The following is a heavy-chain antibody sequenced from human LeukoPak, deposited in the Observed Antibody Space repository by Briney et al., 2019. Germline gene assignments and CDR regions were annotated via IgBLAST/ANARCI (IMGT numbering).Heavy chain of an antibody. Sequence: GGSLRPSCAASGFTFSSYGMHWVRQAPGKGLEWVAFIRYDGSNKYYADSVKGRFTISRDNSKNTLYLQMNSLRAEDTAVYYCAKDGLVVVPAAPLGWFDPGGQGTLVTVSS. V-gene: IGHV3-30*02. J-gene: IGHJ5*02. CDR2: IRYDGSNK. CDR1: GFTFSSYG. D-gene: IGHD2-2*01. CDR3: AKDGLVVVPAAPLGWFDP.